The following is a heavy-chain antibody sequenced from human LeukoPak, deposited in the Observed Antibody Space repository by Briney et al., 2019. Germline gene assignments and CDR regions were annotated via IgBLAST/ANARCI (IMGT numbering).Heavy chain of an antibody. D-gene: IGHD1-26*01. CDR2: ISGSGGNT. CDR3: AKRGGGSYPDV. J-gene: IGHJ6*04. CDR1: GFTFSSYA. Sequence: GGSLRLSCAASGFTFSSYAMTWVRQAPGKGLEWVSGISGSGGNTYYTDSVRGRLSISRDNSKNTLYLQMNSLRAEDTAVYYCAKRGGGSYPDVWGKGTTVTISS. V-gene: IGHV3-23*01.